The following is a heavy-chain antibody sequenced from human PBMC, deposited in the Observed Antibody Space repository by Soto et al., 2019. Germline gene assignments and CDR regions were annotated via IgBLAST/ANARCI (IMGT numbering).Heavy chain of an antibody. Sequence: QVQLVESGAGVRKPGASVEVSCRASGDTFSDYYIHWVRQAPGPGLAWMGWMNPNSGGTKYAPKFQGGVTMTRNTSINTAYIELTRQRSGATDVYSAAREPATEKQDEVDSWGQGTMVTVSS. CDR1: GDTFSDYY. CDR2: MNPNSGGT. V-gene: IGHV1-2*02. CDR3: AREPATEKQDEVDS. J-gene: IGHJ4*02.